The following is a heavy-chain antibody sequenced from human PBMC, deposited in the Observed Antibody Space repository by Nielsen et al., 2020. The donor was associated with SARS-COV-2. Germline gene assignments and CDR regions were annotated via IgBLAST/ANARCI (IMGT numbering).Heavy chain of an antibody. D-gene: IGHD2/OR15-2a*01. J-gene: IGHJ6*02. CDR2: ISSSSSTI. Sequence: GESLKISCAASGFTFSSYSMNWVRQAPGKGLEWASYISSSSSTIYYADSVKGRFTISRDNAKNSLYLQMNSLRAEDTAVYYCASSQGPRRTLYYYGMDVWGQGTTVTVSS. CDR1: GFTFSSYS. V-gene: IGHV3-48*01. CDR3: ASSQGPRRTLYYYGMDV.